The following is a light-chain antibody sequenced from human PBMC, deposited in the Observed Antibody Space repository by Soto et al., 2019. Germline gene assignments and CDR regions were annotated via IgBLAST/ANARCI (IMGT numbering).Light chain of an antibody. V-gene: IGKV3-20*01. Sequence: EIVLTQSPGTLSLSPGDRATLSCRASQSVSTSYLAWYQQKFGQAPRLLIYGASSRATGIPDRFSGSGSGTDFTLTISRLEPEDFAVYSCQQYGSSSWTFGQGTKVEIK. J-gene: IGKJ1*01. CDR1: QSVSTSY. CDR3: QQYGSSSWT. CDR2: GAS.